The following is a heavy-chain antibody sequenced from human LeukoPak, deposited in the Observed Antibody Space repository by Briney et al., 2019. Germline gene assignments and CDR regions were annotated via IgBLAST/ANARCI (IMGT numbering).Heavy chain of an antibody. V-gene: IGHV1-18*01. Sequence: ASVKVSCKASGYTFTSYGISWVRQAPGQGLEWMGWISAYNGNTNYAQKLQGRVTMTTDTSTSTAYMELRSLRSDDTAVYYCAREAGSSWYLGYYYYGMDVWGQGTTVTVSS. J-gene: IGHJ6*02. CDR2: ISAYNGNT. CDR3: AREAGSSWYLGYYYYGMDV. D-gene: IGHD6-13*01. CDR1: GYTFTSYG.